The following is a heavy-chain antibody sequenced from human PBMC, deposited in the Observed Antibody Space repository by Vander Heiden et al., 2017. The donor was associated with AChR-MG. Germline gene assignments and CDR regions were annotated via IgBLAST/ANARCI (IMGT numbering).Heavy chain of an antibody. CDR1: GFTFSSYG. Sequence: QVQLVESGGGVVQPGRSLRLSCAASGFTFSSYGMHWVRQAPGKGLEWVAVISYDGSNKYYADSVKGRFTISRDNSKNTLYLQMNSLRAEDTAVYYCASLRVWSALFDFWGQGTLVTVSS. CDR2: ISYDGSNK. CDR3: ASLRVWSALFDF. D-gene: IGHD3-16*01. V-gene: IGHV3-30*03. J-gene: IGHJ4*02.